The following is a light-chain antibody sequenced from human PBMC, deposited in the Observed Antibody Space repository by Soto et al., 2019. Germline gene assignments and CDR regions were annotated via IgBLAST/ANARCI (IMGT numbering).Light chain of an antibody. Sequence: EIVLTQSPGTLSLSPGERATLSCRASQSVTSSYLAWYQQKPGQAPRLLIYGASSRATGIPDRFSGSGSGTEFTLTINSLQSEDFAVYYCQQYNDWPPYTFGQGTKLHIK. CDR1: QSVTSSY. V-gene: IGKV3-20*01. CDR2: GAS. CDR3: QQYNDWPPYT. J-gene: IGKJ2*01.